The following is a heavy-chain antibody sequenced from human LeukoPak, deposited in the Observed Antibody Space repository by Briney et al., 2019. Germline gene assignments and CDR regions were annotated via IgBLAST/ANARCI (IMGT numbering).Heavy chain of an antibody. V-gene: IGHV4-39*01. CDR2: IFYSGTT. CDR1: GGSISSNSYY. CDR3: ARREGSGLYYFDY. D-gene: IGHD6-19*01. Sequence: SETLSLTCTVSGGSISSNSYYWGWIRQPPGKGLEWIGSIFYSGTTYHNPSLKSRVTISVDTSKNRFSLKLTSVTAADTAEYYCARREGSGLYYFDYWGQGTLVTVSS. J-gene: IGHJ4*02.